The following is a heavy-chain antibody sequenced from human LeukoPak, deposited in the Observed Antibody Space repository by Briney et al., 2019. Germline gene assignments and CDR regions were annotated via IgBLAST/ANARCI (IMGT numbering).Heavy chain of an antibody. CDR3: ADSNSSGYWYRC. CDR1: GGTFSSCA. J-gene: IGHJ4*02. Sequence: SVKVSCKASGGTFSSCASRWVRQAPGQGLEWMGRIIPILGIANYAQKFKGRVTITADKSTTTGDMELSSLRSEDTAVYYCADSNSSGYWYRCWGRGTLVAVSS. D-gene: IGHD3-22*01. CDR2: IIPILGIA. V-gene: IGHV1-69*04.